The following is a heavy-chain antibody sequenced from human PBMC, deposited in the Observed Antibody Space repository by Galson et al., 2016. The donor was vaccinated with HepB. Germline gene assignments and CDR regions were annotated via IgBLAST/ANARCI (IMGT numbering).Heavy chain of an antibody. CDR3: ARDRHVILVPGTTRYYYYGMDV. V-gene: IGHV3-66*01. J-gene: IGHJ6*02. CDR1: GFTVNSNY. CDR2: IYSGASGGNT. Sequence: SLRLSCAASGFTVNSNYMSWVRQAPGKGLEWVSVIYSGASGGNTYYADSVKGRFTISRDNTENTLYLQMNSLRAEDTAVYYCARDRHVILVPGTTRYYYYGMDVWGQGTTVTVSS. D-gene: IGHD3-22*01.